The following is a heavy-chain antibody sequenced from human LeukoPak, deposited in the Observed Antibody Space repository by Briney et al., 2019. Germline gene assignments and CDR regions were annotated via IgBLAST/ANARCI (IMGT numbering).Heavy chain of an antibody. CDR2: MNPNSGNT. V-gene: IGHV1-8*01. J-gene: IGHJ4*02. Sequence: GASVKVSCKASGYTFTSYDVNWVRQATGQGLEWMGWMNPNSGNTGYAQKFQGRVTMTRNTSISTAYMELSSLRSEDTAVYYCARGQGYYGSGTLLDFDYWGQGTLVTVSS. D-gene: IGHD3-10*01. CDR3: ARGQGYYGSGTLLDFDY. CDR1: GYTFTSYD.